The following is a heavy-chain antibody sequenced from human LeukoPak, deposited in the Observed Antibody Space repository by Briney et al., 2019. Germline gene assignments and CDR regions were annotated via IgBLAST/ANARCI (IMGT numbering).Heavy chain of an antibody. V-gene: IGHV3-7*03. CDR3: ARDWYSGSYPLDY. CDR1: GFTFSSYW. CDR2: IKQDGSEK. J-gene: IGHJ4*02. Sequence: PGGSLRLSCAASGFTFSSYWMSWVRQAPGKGLEWVANIKQDGSEKYYVDPVKGRFTISRDNTKNSLYLQMNSLRAEDTAVYYCARDWYSGSYPLDYWGQGTLVTVSS. D-gene: IGHD1-26*01.